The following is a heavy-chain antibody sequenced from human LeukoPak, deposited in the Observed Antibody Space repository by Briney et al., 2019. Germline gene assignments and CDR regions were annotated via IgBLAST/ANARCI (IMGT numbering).Heavy chain of an antibody. D-gene: IGHD4-17*01. J-gene: IGHJ4*02. CDR3: ATGGAHYGDGPDY. CDR2: IIPILGTA. CDR1: GGSFGRYA. V-gene: IGHV1-69*13. Sequence: AASVKVSCKAPGGSFGRYAISWVRQAPGQGLEWMGGIIPILGTANYAQKFQGRVTITADDSTGTAYMELSSLRSEDTAVYYCATGGAHYGDGPDYWGQGTLVTVSS.